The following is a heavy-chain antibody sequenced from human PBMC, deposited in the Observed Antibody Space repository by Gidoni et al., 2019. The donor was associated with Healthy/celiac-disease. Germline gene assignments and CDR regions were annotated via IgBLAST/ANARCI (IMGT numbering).Heavy chain of an antibody. V-gene: IGHV3-30*18. J-gene: IGHJ6*02. Sequence: QVQLVESGGGVVQPGRSLRLSCAASGFTFSSYGMHWVRQAPGKGLEWVAVISYDGSNKYYADSVKGRFTISRDNSKNTLYLQMNSLRAEDTAVYYCAKDQGYCSGGSCYPGDYYYYGMDVWGQGTTVTVSS. CDR2: ISYDGSNK. CDR3: AKDQGYCSGGSCYPGDYYYYGMDV. D-gene: IGHD2-15*01. CDR1: GFTFSSYG.